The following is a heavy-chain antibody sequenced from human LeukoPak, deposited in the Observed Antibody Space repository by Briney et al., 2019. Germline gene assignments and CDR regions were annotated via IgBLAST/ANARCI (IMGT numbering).Heavy chain of an antibody. CDR1: GFTFSSYS. D-gene: IGHD5-18*01. CDR2: IKEDGSEK. Sequence: GGSLRLSCAASGFTFSSYSMNWVRQAPGKGLEWVANIKEDGSEKYYVDSVKGRFTISRDNAKNSLYLQMNSLRAEDTAVYFCARDRWGYSYGGDWGQGTLVTVSS. CDR3: ARDRWGYSYGGD. V-gene: IGHV3-7*01. J-gene: IGHJ4*02.